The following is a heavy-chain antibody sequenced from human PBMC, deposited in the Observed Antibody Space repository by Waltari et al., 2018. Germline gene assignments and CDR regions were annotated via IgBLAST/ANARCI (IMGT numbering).Heavy chain of an antibody. CDR3: ARVGGSYFEFDY. D-gene: IGHD1-26*01. CDR2: ISSSGSTI. V-gene: IGHV3-48*03. J-gene: IGHJ4*02. Sequence: EVQLVESGGGLVQPGGSLRLSCAASGFTFSSYEMNWVRQAPGKGLEWVSYISSSGSTIYYADSVKGRFTISRDNAKNSLYLQMNSLRAEDTAVYYCARVGGSYFEFDYWGQGTLVTVSS. CDR1: GFTFSSYE.